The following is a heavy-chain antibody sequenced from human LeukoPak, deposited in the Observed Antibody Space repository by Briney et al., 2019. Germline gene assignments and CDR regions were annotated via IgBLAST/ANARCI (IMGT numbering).Heavy chain of an antibody. CDR3: AREVASAGLDY. J-gene: IGHJ4*02. Sequence: SETLSLTCTVSGGSISSYYWSWIRQPPGKGREWIGYIYYSGSTNYNPSLKSRVTISVDTFKNQSPLKLSSVTAADTAVYYCAREVASAGLDYWGQGTLVTVSS. CDR1: GGSISSYY. D-gene: IGHD5-12*01. V-gene: IGHV4-59*01. CDR2: IYYSGST.